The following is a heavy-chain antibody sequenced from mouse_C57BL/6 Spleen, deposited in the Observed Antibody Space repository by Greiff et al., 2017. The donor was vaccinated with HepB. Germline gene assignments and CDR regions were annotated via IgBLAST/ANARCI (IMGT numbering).Heavy chain of an antibody. D-gene: IGHD2-4*01. CDR1: GYAFTNYL. CDR3: ASLYYDYDRDYAMDY. V-gene: IGHV1-54*01. J-gene: IGHJ4*01. CDR2: INPGSGGT. Sequence: VQLQQSGAELVRPGTSVKVSCKASGYAFTNYLIEWVKQRPGQGLEWIGVINPGSGGTNYNEKFKGKATLTADKSSSTAYMQLSSLTSEDSAVYFCASLYYDYDRDYAMDYWGQGTSVTVSS.